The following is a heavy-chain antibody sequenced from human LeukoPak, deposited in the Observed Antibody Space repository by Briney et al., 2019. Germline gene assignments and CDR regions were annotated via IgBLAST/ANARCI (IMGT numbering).Heavy chain of an antibody. J-gene: IGHJ4*02. D-gene: IGHD2-2*01. Sequence: GGSLRLTCAASGFAFSTYSMNWVRQAPGKGLEWVSSISSTSGNIYYADSVKGRFTISRDNAKNSLYLQMNSLRAEDTAVYYCARGADYCENIHCYGHFDYWGQGTLVTVSS. CDR2: ISSTSGNI. CDR3: ARGADYCENIHCYGHFDY. CDR1: GFAFSTYS. V-gene: IGHV3-21*01.